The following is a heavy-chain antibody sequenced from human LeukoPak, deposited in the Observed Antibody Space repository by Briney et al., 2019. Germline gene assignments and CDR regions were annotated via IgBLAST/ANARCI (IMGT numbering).Heavy chain of an antibody. CDR1: GGSISSYY. D-gene: IGHD3-22*01. J-gene: IGHJ3*02. Sequence: SETLSLTCTVSGGSISSYYWSWIRQPPGKGLEWIGYIYYSGSTNYNPSLKSRVTISVDTSKNQFSLKLSSVTAADTAVYYCARRLYDSSGYAFDIWGQGTMVTVSS. CDR3: ARRLYDSSGYAFDI. CDR2: IYYSGST. V-gene: IGHV4-59*08.